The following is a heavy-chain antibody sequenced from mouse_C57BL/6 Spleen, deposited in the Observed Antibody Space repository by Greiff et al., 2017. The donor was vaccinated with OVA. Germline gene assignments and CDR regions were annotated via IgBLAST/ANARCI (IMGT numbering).Heavy chain of an antibody. CDR1: GFTFSDYY. CDR2: INYDGSST. D-gene: IGHD2-1*01. V-gene: IGHV5-16*01. CDR3: AREGGNFPFDY. J-gene: IGHJ2*01. Sequence: EVKVVESEGGLVQPGSSMKLSCTASGFTFSDYYMAWVRQVPEKGLEWVANINYDGSSTYYLDSLKSRFIISRDNAKNILYLQMSSLKSEDTATYYCAREGGNFPFDYWGQGTTLTVSS.